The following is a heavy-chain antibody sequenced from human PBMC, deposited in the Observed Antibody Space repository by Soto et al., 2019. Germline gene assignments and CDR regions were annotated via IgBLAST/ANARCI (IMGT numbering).Heavy chain of an antibody. CDR2: ISSSGSSI. J-gene: IGHJ5*02. CDR1: GFSIISYE. Sequence: GSLRLSCAASGFSIISYEMNWVRQAPGKGLEWVSNISSSGSSIYYADSVKGRFTISRDNAKNSLYLQMNSLRAEDTAVYYCARGALWFDPWGQGTLVTVSS. V-gene: IGHV3-48*03. CDR3: ARGALWFDP.